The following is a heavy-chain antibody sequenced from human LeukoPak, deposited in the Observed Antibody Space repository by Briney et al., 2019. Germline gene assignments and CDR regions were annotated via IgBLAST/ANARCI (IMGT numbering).Heavy chain of an antibody. D-gene: IGHD6-19*01. CDR1: GGSISSYY. CDR2: IYYSGNT. Sequence: SETLSLTCTVSGGSISSYYWSWLRQPPGKGLEWIGYIYYSGNTRYNPSLKSRVTISVDTSKNQFSLSLNSVTAADTAVYYCARHSDGWYSWFDHWGQGTLVTVSS. J-gene: IGHJ5*02. CDR3: ARHSDGWYSWFDH. V-gene: IGHV4-59*01.